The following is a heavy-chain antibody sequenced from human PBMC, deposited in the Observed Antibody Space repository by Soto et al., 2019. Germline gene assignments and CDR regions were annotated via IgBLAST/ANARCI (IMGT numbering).Heavy chain of an antibody. V-gene: IGHV1-69*02. CDR3: ARGGTHDYGDYEY. D-gene: IGHD4-17*01. CDR1: GGTFSSYT. Sequence: QVQLVQSGAEVKKPGSSVKVSCKASGGTFSSYTISWVRQAPGQGLEWMGRIIPILGIANYAKKFQGRVTVTADKSTSTAYLELSSLRSEDTAVYYCARGGTHDYGDYEYWGQGTLVTVSS. CDR2: IIPILGIA. J-gene: IGHJ4*02.